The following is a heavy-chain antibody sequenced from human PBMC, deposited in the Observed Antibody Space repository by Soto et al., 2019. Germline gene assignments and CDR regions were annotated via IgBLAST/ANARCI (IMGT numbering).Heavy chain of an antibody. CDR2: ISSTSTYI. D-gene: IGHD5-12*01. J-gene: IGHJ6*03. CDR1: GFTFSNYS. V-gene: IGHV3-21*01. Sequence: EMQLVESGGDLVRPGGSLRISCAASGFTFSNYSVNWVRQAPVMGLALVSFISSTSTYIYYPDLVKGRFTISRDNGRNSMHLPMNRRSAEDTAGYYCGREGGYDRYYYYYMDVWGKGTTVTVSS. CDR3: GREGGYDRYYYYYMDV.